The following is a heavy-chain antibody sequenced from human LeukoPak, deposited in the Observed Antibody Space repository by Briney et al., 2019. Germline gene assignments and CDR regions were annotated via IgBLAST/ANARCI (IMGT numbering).Heavy chain of an antibody. D-gene: IGHD1-26*01. CDR3: ARVRHSGSYFAFDI. Sequence: ASVKVSCKASGYTFNSYGFSRVRQAPGQGMEWMGWISAYNVNTNYAQKLQGRDTMTTDTSTSTDYMELKSLRSDDTAVYFCARVRHSGSYFAFDIWGQGTMVTVSS. CDR2: ISAYNVNT. J-gene: IGHJ3*02. CDR1: GYTFNSYG. V-gene: IGHV1-18*01.